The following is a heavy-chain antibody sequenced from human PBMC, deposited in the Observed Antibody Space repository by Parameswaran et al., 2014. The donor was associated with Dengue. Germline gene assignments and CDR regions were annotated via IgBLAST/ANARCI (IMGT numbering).Heavy chain of an antibody. Sequence: SETLSLTCAVSGGSISSSNWWSWVRQPPGKGLEWIGEIYHSGSTNYNPSLKSRVTISVDKSKNQFSLKLSSVTAADTAVYYCARDLLSNQPIFGVPIRTTGFDPWGQGTLVTVSS. V-gene: IGHV4-4*02. D-gene: IGHD3-3*02. CDR2: IYHSGST. CDR1: GGSISSSNW. CDR3: ARDLLSNQPIFGVPIRTTGFDP. J-gene: IGHJ5*02.